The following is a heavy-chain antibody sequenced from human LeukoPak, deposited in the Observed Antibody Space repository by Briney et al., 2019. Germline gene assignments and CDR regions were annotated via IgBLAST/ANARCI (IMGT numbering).Heavy chain of an antibody. J-gene: IGHJ4*02. CDR3: ASRSGCSGRDHPPHFDY. Sequence: PGGSLRLSCAASGFTFSSYAMHWVRQAPGKGLEWVAVISYDGSNKYYADSVKGRFTISRDNSKNTLYLQMNSVRAEDTAVYYCASRSGCSGRDHPPHFDYWGQGTLVTASS. V-gene: IGHV3-30*04. CDR1: GFTFSSYA. D-gene: IGHD5-12*01. CDR2: ISYDGSNK.